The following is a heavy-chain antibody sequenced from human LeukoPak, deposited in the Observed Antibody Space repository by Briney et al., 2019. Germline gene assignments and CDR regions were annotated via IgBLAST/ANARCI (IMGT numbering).Heavy chain of an antibody. CDR1: GYTFTGYY. V-gene: IGHV1-2*02. J-gene: IGHJ6*03. CDR3: ARGVVAGPFQAYYYYMDV. D-gene: IGHD6-19*01. CDR2: INPNSGGT. Sequence: ASVKVSCKASGYTFTGYYMHWVRQAPGQGLEWMGWINPNSGGTNYAQKFQGRVTMTRDTSISTAYMELSRLRSDDTAVYYCARGVVAGPFQAYYYYMDVWGKGTTVTISS.